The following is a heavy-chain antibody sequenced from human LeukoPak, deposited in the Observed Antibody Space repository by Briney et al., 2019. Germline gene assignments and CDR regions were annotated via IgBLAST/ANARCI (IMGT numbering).Heavy chain of an antibody. D-gene: IGHD6-19*01. Sequence: GRSLRLSCVASGFTFSSYGMHWVRQAPGKGLEWVALISHDGSNKDYVDSVKGRFTISRDNSKNTVYLQMNSLRAEDTAVYYCGEVSSGWYAYWGQGILVTVSS. CDR3: GEVSSGWYAY. V-gene: IGHV3-30*03. J-gene: IGHJ4*02. CDR2: ISHDGSNK. CDR1: GFTFSSYG.